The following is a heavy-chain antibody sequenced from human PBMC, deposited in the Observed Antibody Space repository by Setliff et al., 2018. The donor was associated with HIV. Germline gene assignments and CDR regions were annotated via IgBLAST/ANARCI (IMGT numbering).Heavy chain of an antibody. CDR2: LHASGNT. Sequence: SETLSLTCSVSGDSTSNSYWSWIRQPAGKGLEWIGRLHASGNTNYNPSLKSRVTMSIDTSKNQLSLKLYSVTAADTAIYYCARRHNDNTLYYFDYWGQGTLVTVSS. V-gene: IGHV4-4*07. CDR1: GDSTSNSY. J-gene: IGHJ4*02. CDR3: ARRHNDNTLYYFDY. D-gene: IGHD1-1*01.